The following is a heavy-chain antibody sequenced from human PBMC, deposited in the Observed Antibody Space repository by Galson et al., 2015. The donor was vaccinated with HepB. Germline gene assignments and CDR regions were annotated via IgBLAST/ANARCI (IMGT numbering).Heavy chain of an antibody. CDR1: GFTFSNAW. Sequence: SLRLSCAASGFTFSNAWMSWVRQAPGKGLEWVGRIKSKTDGGTTDYAAPVKGRFTISRDDSKNTLYLQMNSLKTEDTAVYYCTTVGDIVVVVAASPPTSYFGMDVWGQGTTVTVSS. CDR3: TTVGDIVVVVAASPPTSYFGMDV. D-gene: IGHD2-15*01. J-gene: IGHJ6*02. V-gene: IGHV3-15*01. CDR2: IKSKTDGGTT.